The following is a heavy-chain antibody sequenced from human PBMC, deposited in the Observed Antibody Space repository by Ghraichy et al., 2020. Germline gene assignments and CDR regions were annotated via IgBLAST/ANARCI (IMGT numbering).Heavy chain of an antibody. V-gene: IGHV3-53*04. Sequence: LSLTCAASGFTVSSNYVSWVRQTPGKGLEWVSVIFSGGSTYYADSVKGRFTISRHNSKNTLYLQMNSLRAEDTAVYYCATGTQTTVTIFDYWGQGTLVTVSS. CDR3: ATGTQTTVTIFDY. CDR1: GFTVSSNY. CDR2: IFSGGST. D-gene: IGHD4-17*01. J-gene: IGHJ4*02.